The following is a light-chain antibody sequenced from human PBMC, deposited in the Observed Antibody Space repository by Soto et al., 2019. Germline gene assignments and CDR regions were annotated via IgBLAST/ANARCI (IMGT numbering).Light chain of an antibody. V-gene: IGKV3-20*01. Sequence: NVWTQSPGTLSLAPGERATLSCRASQSVNTNSLVWYQQSPGQAPRLVIYGASSRATGIPDRFSGSGSGTDFTLTISGLEPEDCAVYSCQQYDKSPWTVGQGTKV. CDR3: QQYDKSPWT. CDR1: QSVNTNS. J-gene: IGKJ1*01. CDR2: GAS.